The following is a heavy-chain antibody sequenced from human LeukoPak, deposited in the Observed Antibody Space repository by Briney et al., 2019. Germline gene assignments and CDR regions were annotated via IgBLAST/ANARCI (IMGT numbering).Heavy chain of an antibody. CDR1: GFPFSSYS. CDR2: ISSSSSTI. V-gene: IGHV3-48*04. D-gene: IGHD1-1*01. J-gene: IGHJ4*02. CDR3: ARDESGTTGTTGFDY. Sequence: GSLSLSCAASGFPFSSYSMNWVRQAPGKGLEWVSYISSSSSTIYYADSVKGRFTISRDNAKNSLYLQMNSLRAEDTAVYYCARDESGTTGTTGFDYWGQGTLVTVSS.